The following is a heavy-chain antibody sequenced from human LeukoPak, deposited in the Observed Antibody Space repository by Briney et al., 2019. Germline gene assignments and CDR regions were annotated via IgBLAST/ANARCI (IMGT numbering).Heavy chain of an antibody. J-gene: IGHJ4*02. CDR2: ITGDAGTT. V-gene: IGHV3-23*01. CDR1: GFTFDDYA. CDR3: AKTTGNGHWLIEY. Sequence: GGSLRLSCAASGFTFDDYAMHWVRQTPGKGLEWVSFITGDAGTTSYPDSLKGRFTISRDNSKNTLYLQLNSLSAEDTAVYYCAKTTGNGHWLIEYWGQGTLVTVSS. D-gene: IGHD6-19*01.